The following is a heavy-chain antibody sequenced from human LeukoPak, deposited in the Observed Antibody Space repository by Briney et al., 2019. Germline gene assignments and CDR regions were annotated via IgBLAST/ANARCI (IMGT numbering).Heavy chain of an antibody. J-gene: IGHJ4*02. CDR3: ARYSGYDLFDY. D-gene: IGHD5-12*01. CDR2: INAGNGNT. Sequence: ASVKVSCKASGYTFTSYAMHWVRQAPGQRLEWMGWINAGNGNTKYSQKFQGRVTITGDTSASTAYMELSSLRSEDTAVYYCARYSGYDLFDYWGQGTLVTVSS. CDR1: GYTFTSYA. V-gene: IGHV1-3*01.